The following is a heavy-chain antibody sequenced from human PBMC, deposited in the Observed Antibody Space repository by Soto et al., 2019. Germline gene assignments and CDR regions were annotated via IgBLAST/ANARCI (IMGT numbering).Heavy chain of an antibody. J-gene: IGHJ4*02. D-gene: IGHD4-17*01. CDR1: GFTFSSYS. CDR3: SRDDGDYVPFDY. V-gene: IGHV3-21*01. CDR2: ISSSSSYI. Sequence: EVQLVEYGGGLVKPGGSLRLSCAASGFTFSSYSMNWVRQAPGKGLEWVSSISSSSSYIYYADSVKGRFTISRDNAKNSLYLQMNSLRAEDTAVYYCSRDDGDYVPFDYWGQVALVTVSS.